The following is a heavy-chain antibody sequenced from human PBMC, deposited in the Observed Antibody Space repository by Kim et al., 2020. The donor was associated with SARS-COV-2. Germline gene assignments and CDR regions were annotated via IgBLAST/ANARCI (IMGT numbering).Heavy chain of an antibody. Sequence: FQGRVTMTRDTSISTAYMELSRLRSDDTAVYYCARATWIQLWSRQYYFDYWGQGTLVTVSS. J-gene: IGHJ4*02. D-gene: IGHD5-18*01. V-gene: IGHV1-2*02. CDR3: ARATWIQLWSRQYYFDY.